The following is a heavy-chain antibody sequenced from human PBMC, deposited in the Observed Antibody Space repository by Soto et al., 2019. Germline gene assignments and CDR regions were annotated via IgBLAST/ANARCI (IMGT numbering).Heavy chain of an antibody. Sequence: SVKVSCKASRVTFSSYSISWVRHAPGQGLEWMGGISPTFGTANNAQKFQGRVTITADESTSTVYMELSSLRSEDTAVYYCARNYDYVWGNYLAYWGQGTLVTVSS. D-gene: IGHD3-16*02. CDR1: RVTFSSYS. CDR2: ISPTFGTA. CDR3: ARNYDYVWGNYLAY. V-gene: IGHV1-69*13. J-gene: IGHJ4*02.